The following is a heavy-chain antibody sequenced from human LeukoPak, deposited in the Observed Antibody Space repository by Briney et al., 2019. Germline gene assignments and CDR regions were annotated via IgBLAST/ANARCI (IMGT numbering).Heavy chain of an antibody. CDR3: AREGEYDYYYGMDV. D-gene: IGHD2/OR15-2a*01. J-gene: IGHJ6*04. V-gene: IGHV3-48*03. CDR1: GFIFSSYE. Sequence: GGSLRLSCAASGFIFSSYEMNWVRQAPGKGLEWVSYISSSGSTRYYADSVKGRFTISRDNAKNSLYLQMNSLRAEDTAVYYCAREGEYDYYYGMDVWGKGTRSPSP. CDR2: ISSSGSTR.